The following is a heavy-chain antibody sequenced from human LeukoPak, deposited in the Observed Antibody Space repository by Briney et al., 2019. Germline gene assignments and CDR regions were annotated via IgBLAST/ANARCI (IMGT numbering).Heavy chain of an antibody. J-gene: IGHJ3*02. CDR3: AKDKGIAVAGTPDI. Sequence: ASVKVSCKASGYTFTNYDINWVRQATGQGLEWMGWMNPNSGTTGYAQKFQGRVTITTDESTSTAYMELSSLRSEDTAVYYCAKDKGIAVAGTPDIWGQGTMVTVSS. D-gene: IGHD6-19*01. V-gene: IGHV1-8*03. CDR1: GYTFTNYD. CDR2: MNPNSGTT.